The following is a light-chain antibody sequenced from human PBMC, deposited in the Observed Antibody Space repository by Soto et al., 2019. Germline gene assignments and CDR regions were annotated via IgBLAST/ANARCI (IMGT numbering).Light chain of an antibody. Sequence: QSALTQPASVSGSPGQSITISCTGTSTDVGGYKYVSWYQQHPGKAPKLMIYDVTSRPSGISNRFSGSKSGNTAFLFISGLQAEDEADYYCISYTSSDTYVFGTGTKVTVL. V-gene: IGLV2-14*01. CDR2: DVT. CDR3: ISYTSSDTYV. J-gene: IGLJ1*01. CDR1: STDVGGYKY.